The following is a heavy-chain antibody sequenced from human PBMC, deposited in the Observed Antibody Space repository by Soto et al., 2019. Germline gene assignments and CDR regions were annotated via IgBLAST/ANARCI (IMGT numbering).Heavy chain of an antibody. J-gene: IGHJ4*02. Sequence: QVQLVESGGGVVQSGRSLRLSCAASGFTFSSYAMDWVRQAPGKGLEWVALISYDGSNKYYADSVKGRFTISRDNSKNTLSPQMNSLRPGDTAVYYCARYDYGDYAVDYWGQGTLVTVSS. V-gene: IGHV3-30-3*01. CDR1: GFTFSSYA. D-gene: IGHD4-17*01. CDR2: ISYDGSNK. CDR3: ARYDYGDYAVDY.